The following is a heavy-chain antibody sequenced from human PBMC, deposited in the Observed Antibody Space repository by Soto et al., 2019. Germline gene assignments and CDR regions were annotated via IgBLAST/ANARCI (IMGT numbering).Heavy chain of an antibody. Sequence: GGSLRLSCAASGFTFNTYGMHWVRQAPGKGLEWMAIIWYDGSKTYYADSVKGRFTISRDNSNNTLYLQMNSLRAEDTAVYYCARHRGNYYFDYWGQGTLVTVSS. CDR3: ARHRGNYYFDY. V-gene: IGHV3-33*03. CDR1: GFTFNTYG. D-gene: IGHD1-1*01. CDR2: IWYDGSKT. J-gene: IGHJ4*02.